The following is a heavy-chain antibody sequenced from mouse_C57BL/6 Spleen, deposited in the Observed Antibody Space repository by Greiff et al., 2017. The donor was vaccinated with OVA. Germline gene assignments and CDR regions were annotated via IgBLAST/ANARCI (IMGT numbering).Heavy chain of an antibody. CDR1: GYTFTSYW. J-gene: IGHJ3*01. Sequence: VQLQQSGTVLARPGASVKMSCKTSGYTFTSYWMHWVKQRPGQGLEWIGAIYPGNSDTSYNQKFKGKAKLTAVTSASTAYMELSSLTNEDSAVYYCTRERGYGSSPWFAYWGQGTLVTVSA. D-gene: IGHD1-1*01. CDR3: TRERGYGSSPWFAY. V-gene: IGHV1-5*01. CDR2: IYPGNSDT.